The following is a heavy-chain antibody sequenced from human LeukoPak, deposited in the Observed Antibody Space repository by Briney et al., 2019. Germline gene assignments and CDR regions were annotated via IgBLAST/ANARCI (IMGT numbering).Heavy chain of an antibody. Sequence: SETLSLTCTVSGGSISSYYWSWIRQPPGRGLEWIGYIYYSGGTNYNPSLKSRVTISVDTSKNQFSLKLSSVTAADTAVYYCARVGVVVVAATHTYYYYYMDVWGKGTTVTVSS. V-gene: IGHV4-59*01. D-gene: IGHD2-15*01. J-gene: IGHJ6*03. CDR2: IYYSGGT. CDR3: ARVGVVVVAATHTYYYYYMDV. CDR1: GGSISSYY.